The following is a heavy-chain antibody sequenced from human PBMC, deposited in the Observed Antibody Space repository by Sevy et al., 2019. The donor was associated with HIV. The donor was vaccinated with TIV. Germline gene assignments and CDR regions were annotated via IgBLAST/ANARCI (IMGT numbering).Heavy chain of an antibody. V-gene: IGHV3-7*01. D-gene: IGHD1-7*01. CDR2: IKQDAGQK. CDR3: ARDDGNYYFHY. Sequence: GGSLRLSCAASGFTFSKYWMGWVRQAPGKGLEWVATIKQDAGQKYYVDSVKGRFTISRDNAKNSLYLQMNSLRAEDTAVYFWARDDGNYYFHYWGQGTLVTVSS. CDR1: GFTFSKYW. J-gene: IGHJ4*02.